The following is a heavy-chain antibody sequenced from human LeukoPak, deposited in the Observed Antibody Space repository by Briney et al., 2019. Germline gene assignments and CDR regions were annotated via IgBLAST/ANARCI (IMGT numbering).Heavy chain of an antibody. CDR1: GGSISSYY. J-gene: IGHJ4*02. V-gene: IGHV4-59*01. CDR3: ARGGITGTFDY. Sequence: PSETLPLTCTVSGGSISSYYWSWIRQPPGKGLEWIGYIYYSGSTNYNPSLKSRVTISVDTSKNQFSLKLSSVTAADTAVYYCARGGITGTFDYWGQGILVTVSS. D-gene: IGHD1-20*01. CDR2: IYYSGST.